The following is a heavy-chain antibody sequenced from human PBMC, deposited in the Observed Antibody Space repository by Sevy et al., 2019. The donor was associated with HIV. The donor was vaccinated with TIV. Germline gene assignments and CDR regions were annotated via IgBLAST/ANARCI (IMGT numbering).Heavy chain of an antibody. Sequence: ASVKVSCKASGYTFTSYDINWVRQATGQGLEWMGWMNPNSGNTGYAQKFQGRVTMTRNTSISTAYMELSSLRSEDTAVYYCARGASVRRIHWFDPWGQGTLVTVSS. J-gene: IGHJ5*02. V-gene: IGHV1-8*01. CDR1: GYTFTSYD. CDR3: ARGASVRRIHWFDP. D-gene: IGHD2-15*01. CDR2: MNPNSGNT.